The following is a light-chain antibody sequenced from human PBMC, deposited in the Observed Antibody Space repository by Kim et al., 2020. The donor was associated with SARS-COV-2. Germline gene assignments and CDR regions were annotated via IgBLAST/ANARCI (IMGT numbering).Light chain of an antibody. V-gene: IGKV3-20*01. CDR3: QQYGSSPPYT. CDR2: GAS. Sequence: PGERATLSCRASQSVSSSYLAWYQQKPGQAPRLFIYGASSRATGIPDRFSGSGSGTDFTLTISRLEPEDFAVYYCQQYGSSPPYTFGQGTKL. CDR1: QSVSSSY. J-gene: IGKJ2*01.